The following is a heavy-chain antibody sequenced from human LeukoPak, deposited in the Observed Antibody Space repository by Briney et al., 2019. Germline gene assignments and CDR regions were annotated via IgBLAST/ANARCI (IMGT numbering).Heavy chain of an antibody. Sequence: SETLSLTCTVSGGSVSSGSYYWSWIRQPPGKGLEWIGYIYYSGSTNYNPSLKSRVTISVDTSKNQFSLKLSSVTAADTAVYYCARDVAAAGSDYWGQGTLVTVSP. V-gene: IGHV4-61*01. J-gene: IGHJ4*02. CDR1: GGSVSSGSYY. CDR2: IYYSGST. D-gene: IGHD6-13*01. CDR3: ARDVAAAGSDY.